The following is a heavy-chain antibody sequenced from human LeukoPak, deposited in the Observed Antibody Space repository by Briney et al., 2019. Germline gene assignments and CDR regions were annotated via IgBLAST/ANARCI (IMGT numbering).Heavy chain of an antibody. CDR1: GFTFDDYA. CDR2: ISWNSGTI. V-gene: IGHV3-9*01. J-gene: IGHJ4*02. CDR3: AKRPAAGTVGYFDY. D-gene: IGHD6-13*01. Sequence: TGGSLRLSCAASGFTFDDYAMHWVRQAPGKGLEWVSGISWNSGTIYYADSVKGRFTISRDDAKNSLYLQMNSLRPEDTALYYCAKRPAAGTVGYFDYWGQGTLVTVSS.